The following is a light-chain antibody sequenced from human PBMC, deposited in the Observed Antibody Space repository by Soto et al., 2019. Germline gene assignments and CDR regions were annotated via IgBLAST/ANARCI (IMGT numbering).Light chain of an antibody. CDR3: CSSAPESTYV. J-gene: IGLJ1*01. CDR2: KGT. Sequence: QTVLIQPPSVSGTPGQSNTICYTRTNSDVWAYNAVSWCQQHPHTAPQVVIYKGTQRPSGVSNRFSGSTSGNAASLTISALQADDEADYFSCSSAPESTYVCGTGTKVTV. CDR1: NSDVWAYNA. V-gene: IGLV2-23*01.